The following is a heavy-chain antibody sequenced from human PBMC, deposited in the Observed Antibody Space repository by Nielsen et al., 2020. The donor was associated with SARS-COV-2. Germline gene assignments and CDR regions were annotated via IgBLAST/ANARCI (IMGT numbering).Heavy chain of an antibody. CDR2: IRSKSHSYET. J-gene: IGHJ4*02. CDR1: GFSISDSG. D-gene: IGHD7-27*01. V-gene: IGHV3-73*01. CDR3: ARSVLGGYFDY. Sequence: GGSLRLSCAASGFSISDSGMHWVRQASGRGLEWLGRIRSKSHSYETVYAVSVRDRFTISRDDSENTAYLQMNSLRDEDTAVYYCARSVLGGYFDYWGQGTLVTISS.